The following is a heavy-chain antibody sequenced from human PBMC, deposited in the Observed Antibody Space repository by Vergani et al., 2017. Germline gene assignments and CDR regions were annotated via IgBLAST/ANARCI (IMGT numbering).Heavy chain of an antibody. V-gene: IGHV4-59*01. CDR3: ARDRELYCRSTTSCHNWFDP. D-gene: IGHD2/OR15-2a*01. J-gene: IGHJ5*02. CDR2: VYYTGST. Sequence: QVQLQESGPGLVKPSETLSLTCTVSGAAIKDFYWSWFRQPPGKGLEWIGYVYYTGSTTYNPSLKSRVTISVDTSNNQFSLRMTSLTAADTAIYCCARDRELYCRSTTSCHNWFDPWGQGSLVTVSS. CDR1: GAAIKDFY.